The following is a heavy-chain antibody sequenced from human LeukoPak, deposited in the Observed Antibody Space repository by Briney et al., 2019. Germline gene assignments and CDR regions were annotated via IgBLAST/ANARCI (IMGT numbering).Heavy chain of an antibody. Sequence: GGSLRLSCAASGFTVSSNYMSWVRQAPGKGLEWVSVIYSGGSTYYADSVKGRFTISRDNSKNTLYLQMNSLRAEDTAVYYCAKRYPIAAAGTPPVYYMDVWGKGTTVTVSS. CDR1: GFTVSSNY. CDR2: IYSGGST. D-gene: IGHD6-13*01. V-gene: IGHV3-53*05. J-gene: IGHJ6*03. CDR3: AKRYPIAAAGTPPVYYMDV.